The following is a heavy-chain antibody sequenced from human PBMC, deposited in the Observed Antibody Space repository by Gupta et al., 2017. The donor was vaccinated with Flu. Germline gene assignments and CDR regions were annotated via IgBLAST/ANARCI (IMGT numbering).Heavy chain of an antibody. Sequence: EVQLVESGGGLVQPGGSLRLYCAASGFSFSSYSMTWVRQAPGKGLEWVSYISSSSSTIYYADSVKGRFTISRDNAKNSLYLQMNSLRDEDTAVYYCASVYSNTNWGQGTLVTVSS. CDR2: ISSSSSTI. D-gene: IGHD4-11*01. CDR1: GFSFSSYS. CDR3: ASVYSNTN. V-gene: IGHV3-48*02. J-gene: IGHJ4*02.